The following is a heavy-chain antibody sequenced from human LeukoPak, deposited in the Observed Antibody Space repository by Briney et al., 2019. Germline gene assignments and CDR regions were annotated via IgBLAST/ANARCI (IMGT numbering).Heavy chain of an antibody. CDR3: ARDYYDSSGYDDWFDP. CDR2: INPNSSGT. V-gene: IGHV1-2*02. J-gene: IGHJ5*02. D-gene: IGHD3-22*01. Sequence: GASVKVSCKASGYTFTGYYMHWVRQAPGQGLEWMGWINPNSSGTNYAQKFQGRVTMTRDTSISTAYMELSRLRSDDTAVYYCARDYYDSSGYDDWFDPWGQGTLVTVSS. CDR1: GYTFTGYY.